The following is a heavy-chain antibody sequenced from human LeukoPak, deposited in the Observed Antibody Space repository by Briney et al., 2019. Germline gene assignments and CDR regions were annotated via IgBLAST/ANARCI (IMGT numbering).Heavy chain of an antibody. J-gene: IGHJ3*02. V-gene: IGHV3-48*02. CDR2: LSGSSGTI. CDR1: GFTFSTYS. D-gene: IGHD1/OR15-1a*01. CDR3: ARELPLGNNYGYAFDM. Sequence: GGSLRLSCAASGFTFSTYSMHWVRQAPGKGLEWVSHLSGSSGTIYYADSVKGRFSISRDNAKNSLYLQMNSLRDEDTAVYYCARELPLGNNYGYAFDMWGQGTTVTVSS.